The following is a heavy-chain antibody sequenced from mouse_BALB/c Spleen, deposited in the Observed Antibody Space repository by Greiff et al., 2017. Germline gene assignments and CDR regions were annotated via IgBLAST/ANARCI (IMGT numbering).Heavy chain of an antibody. V-gene: IGHV5-17*02. CDR1: GFTFSSFG. CDR3: ARPYYYGSRGYYAMDY. CDR2: ISSASSTI. D-gene: IGHD1-1*01. Sequence: EVMLVESGGGLVQPGGSRKLSCAASGFTFSSFGMHWVRQAPEKGLEWVAYISSASSTIYYADTVKGRFTISRDNPKNTLFLQMTSLRSEDTAMYYCARPYYYGSRGYYAMDYWGQGTSVTVSS. J-gene: IGHJ4*01.